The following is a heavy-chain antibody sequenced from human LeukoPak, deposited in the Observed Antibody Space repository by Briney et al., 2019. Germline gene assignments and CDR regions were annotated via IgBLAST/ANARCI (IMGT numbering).Heavy chain of an antibody. J-gene: IGHJ4*02. D-gene: IGHD6-19*01. CDR3: ARDSRFGSSGRTGGYFDY. Sequence: PGGSLRLSCAASGFTFSSYAMHWVRQAPGKGLEWVAVISYDGSNKYYADSVKGRFTISRDNSKSTLYLQMNSLRAEDAAVSYCARDSRFGSSGRTGGYFDYWGQGTLVTVSS. CDR1: GFTFSSYA. V-gene: IGHV3-30*04. CDR2: ISYDGSNK.